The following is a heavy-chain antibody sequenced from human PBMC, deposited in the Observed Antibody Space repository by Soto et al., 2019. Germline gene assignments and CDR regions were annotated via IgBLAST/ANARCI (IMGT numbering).Heavy chain of an antibody. V-gene: IGHV4-4*02. CDR1: GGSISSSNW. J-gene: IGHJ5*02. CDR3: VRRHVSATGIDWFDP. CDR2: IYHSGST. D-gene: IGHD6-13*01. Sequence: SETLSLTCAVSGGSISSSNWWSWVRQPPGKGLEWIGEIYHSGSTNYNPSLKSRVTISVDKSKNQFSLKLSSVTAADTAVYYCVRRHVSATGIDWFDPWGQGTLVTVSS.